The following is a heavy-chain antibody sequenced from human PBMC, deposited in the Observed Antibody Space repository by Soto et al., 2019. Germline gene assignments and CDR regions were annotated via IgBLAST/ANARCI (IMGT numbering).Heavy chain of an antibody. CDR1: GFPFSTYG. V-gene: IGHV3-33*01. Sequence: HVQLVESGGGVVQPGTSLRLSCAVSGFPFSTYGFHWVRQPPGKGLEWVAVIVSDGSAKYHADSVEGRFTISRDNSKDTLYLQMNSLRAEDTAVYYCARDDAFGNENGFDIWGQGTMVTVSS. J-gene: IGHJ3*02. D-gene: IGHD1-1*01. CDR2: IVSDGSAK. CDR3: ARDDAFGNENGFDI.